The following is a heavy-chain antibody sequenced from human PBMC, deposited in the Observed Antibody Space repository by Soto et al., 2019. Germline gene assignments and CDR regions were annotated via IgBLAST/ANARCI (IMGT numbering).Heavy chain of an antibody. J-gene: IGHJ4*02. D-gene: IGHD3-22*01. CDR2: IYHSGST. V-gene: IGHV4-38-2*01. Sequence: PSETLSLTCAVSGYSISSGYYWGWIRQPPGKGLEWIGSIYHSGSTYYNPSLKSRVTISVDTSKNQFPLKLSSVTAADTAVYYCARKYYYDSSGFDYWGQGTLVTVSS. CDR3: ARKYYYDSSGFDY. CDR1: GYSISSGYY.